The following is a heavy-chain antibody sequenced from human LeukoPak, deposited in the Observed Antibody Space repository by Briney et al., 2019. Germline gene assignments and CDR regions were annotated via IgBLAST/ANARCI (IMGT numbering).Heavy chain of an antibody. CDR1: GFTFSSYS. CDR2: ISSSSSSYI. V-gene: IGHV3-21*01. CDR3: ARGHTVTSYFDY. D-gene: IGHD4-17*01. J-gene: IGHJ4*02. Sequence: PGGSLRLSCAASGFTFSSYSMNWVRQAPGKGLEWVSSISSSSSSYIYYADSVKGRFTISRDNAKNSLYLQMNSLRAEDTAVYYCARGHTVTSYFDYWGQGTLVTVSS.